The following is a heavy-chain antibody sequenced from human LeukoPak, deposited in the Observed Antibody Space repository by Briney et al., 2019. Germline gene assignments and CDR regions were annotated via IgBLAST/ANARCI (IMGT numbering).Heavy chain of an antibody. Sequence: GGSLRLSCAASGFTFSRFWMHWDRQTPGKGLVWVSRIDSDGSVTDYEDSVKGRFTISRDNAKNTLFLQMSSLRPEDTALYYCARAGEEYYNFWSGYYPLNSWGQGTLVTVSS. V-gene: IGHV3-74*01. CDR3: ARAGEEYYNFWSGYYPLNS. J-gene: IGHJ1*01. CDR1: GFTFSRFW. D-gene: IGHD3-3*01. CDR2: IDSDGSVT.